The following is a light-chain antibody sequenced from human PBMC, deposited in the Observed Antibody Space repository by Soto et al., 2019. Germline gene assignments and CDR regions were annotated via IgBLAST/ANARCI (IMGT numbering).Light chain of an antibody. CDR3: RQYVSYPVT. V-gene: IGKV1-5*03. Sequence: DIQMTQSPSTLSASVGDRATITCRASQSISNSLAWYQQKAGKAPNLLIYKASSLESGVPSRFSGSGSGTEFTLTISSLQTDDVATYCCRQYVSYPVTFGGGTKVEMK. J-gene: IGKJ4*01. CDR2: KAS. CDR1: QSISNS.